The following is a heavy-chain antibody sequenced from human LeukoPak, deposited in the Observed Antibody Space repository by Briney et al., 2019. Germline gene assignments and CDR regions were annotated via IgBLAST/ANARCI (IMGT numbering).Heavy chain of an antibody. V-gene: IGHV3-7*01. CDR3: ARLIVGATKN. CDR2: IKQDGSER. Sequence: PGGSLRLSCVASGFTFSSHWMSWVRQAPRKGLEWVATIKQDGSERYYVDSVKGRFTISRDNAKNSLYLRMNSLRAEDTAVYYCARLIVGATKNWGQGTLVTVSS. CDR1: GFTFSSHW. D-gene: IGHD1-26*01. J-gene: IGHJ4*02.